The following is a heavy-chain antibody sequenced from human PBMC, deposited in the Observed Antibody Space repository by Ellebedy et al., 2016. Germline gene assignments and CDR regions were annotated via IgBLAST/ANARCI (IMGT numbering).Heavy chain of an antibody. Sequence: GESLKISXAASGFTFTTYAMSWVRQAPGKGLEWVSAIRVGGGGTFYADSVKGRFIISRDISKNSLFLQMDSLRAEDTAVYYCARCTAWDSGWCAFFEYWGQGTLVTVSS. CDR3: ARCTAWDSGWCAFFEY. CDR2: IRVGGGGT. V-gene: IGHV3-23*01. D-gene: IGHD6-19*01. CDR1: GFTFTTYA. J-gene: IGHJ4*02.